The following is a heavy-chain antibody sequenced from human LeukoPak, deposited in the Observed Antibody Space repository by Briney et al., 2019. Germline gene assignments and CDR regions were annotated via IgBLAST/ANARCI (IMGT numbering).Heavy chain of an antibody. CDR1: GYTFTSYY. CDR2: INPSGGST. V-gene: IGHV1-46*01. D-gene: IGHD3-10*01. Sequence: GASVKVSCKASGYTFTSYYMHWVRQAPGQGLEWMGIINPSGGSTSYAQKFQGRVTMTRDTSTDTAYMELSSLRSEDTAVYYCATAPVPMVRGVPRDYYYYGMDVWGQGTTVTVSS. CDR3: ATAPVPMVRGVPRDYYYYGMDV. J-gene: IGHJ6*02.